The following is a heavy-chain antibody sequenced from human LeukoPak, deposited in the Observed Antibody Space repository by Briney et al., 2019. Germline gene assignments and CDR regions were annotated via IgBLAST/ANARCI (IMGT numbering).Heavy chain of an antibody. Sequence: PGGSLRLSCAASGFTVSNNYMSWVRQAPGKGLEWVSITYSDSSTNYADSVKGRFTISRDTSQNTLSLQMNSLRAEDTAVYYCVRKNRDFNAAFDIWGQGEVVTVSS. V-gene: IGHV3-53*01. CDR2: TYSDSST. D-gene: IGHD2-21*02. CDR3: VRKNRDFNAAFDI. CDR1: GFTVSNNY. J-gene: IGHJ3*02.